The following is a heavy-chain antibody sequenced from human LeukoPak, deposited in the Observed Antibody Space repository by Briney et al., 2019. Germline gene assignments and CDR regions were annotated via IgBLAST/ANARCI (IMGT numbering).Heavy chain of an antibody. D-gene: IGHD4-23*01. Sequence: SETLSLTCAVYGGSFSGYYWSWIRQPPGKGLEWIGEINHSGSTNYNPSLKGRVTISVDTSKNQFSLKLSSVTAADTAVYYCARGLRWFQPSYYYYYGMDVWGQGTTVTVSS. CDR2: INHSGST. CDR1: GGSFSGYY. CDR3: ARGLRWFQPSYYYYYGMDV. J-gene: IGHJ6*02. V-gene: IGHV4-34*01.